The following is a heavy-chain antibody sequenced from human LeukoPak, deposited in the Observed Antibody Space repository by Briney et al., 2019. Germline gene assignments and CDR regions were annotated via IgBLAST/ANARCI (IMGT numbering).Heavy chain of an antibody. CDR2: IESKTDGGTT. V-gene: IGHV3-15*04. Sequence: GESLRLSCAASGFTFRNAGMNWVRQAPGQGLEWVGRIESKTDGGTTDYAAPVKGRITISRDDSKNTLYLQMISLKTEDTAVYYCTTGPPRDGYNYRSDYYGMDVWGQGTMVTVSS. CDR3: TTGPPRDGYNYRSDYYGMDV. D-gene: IGHD5-24*01. J-gene: IGHJ6*02. CDR1: GFTFRNAG.